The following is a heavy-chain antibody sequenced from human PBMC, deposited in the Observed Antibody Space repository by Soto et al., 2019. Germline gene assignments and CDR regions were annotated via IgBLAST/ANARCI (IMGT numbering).Heavy chain of an antibody. J-gene: IGHJ5*02. V-gene: IGHV1-2*04. Sequence: ASVKVSCKASGFTFXGYYMYWMRQAPGQGLEWMGWINPNSGGTNYAQKFQGWVTMTRDTSISTAYMELSRLRSDDTAVYYCARGHLITIFGVVIFDPWGQGTLVTVSS. CDR2: INPNSGGT. CDR3: ARGHLITIFGVVIFDP. D-gene: IGHD3-3*01. CDR1: GFTFXGYY.